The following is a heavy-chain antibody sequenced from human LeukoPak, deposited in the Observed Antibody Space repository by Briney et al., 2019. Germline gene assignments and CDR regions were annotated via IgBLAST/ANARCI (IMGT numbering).Heavy chain of an antibody. J-gene: IGHJ4*02. V-gene: IGHV3-74*01. Sequence: GGSLRLSCAASGFTFSTYFMHWVRQAPGKGLVWVSRINGDGISTTYADSVMGRFTISRDNSKNTLYLQMNSLRAEDTAVYYCARVDYWGQGTLVTVSS. CDR2: INGDGIST. CDR1: GFTFSTYF. CDR3: ARVDY.